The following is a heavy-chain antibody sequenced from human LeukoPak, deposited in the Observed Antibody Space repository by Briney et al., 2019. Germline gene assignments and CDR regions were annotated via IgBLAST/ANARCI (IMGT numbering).Heavy chain of an antibody. CDR3: ALTYYDFWSGYPADAFDI. V-gene: IGHV1-2*02. Sequence: ASVKVSCKASGYTFTGYYMHWVRQAPGQGLEWMGWINPNSGGTNYAQKFQGRVTMTRDTSISTAYMELSRLRSDDTAVYYCALTYYDFWSGYPADAFDIWGQGTMVTVSS. D-gene: IGHD3-3*01. CDR2: INPNSGGT. CDR1: GYTFTGYY. J-gene: IGHJ3*02.